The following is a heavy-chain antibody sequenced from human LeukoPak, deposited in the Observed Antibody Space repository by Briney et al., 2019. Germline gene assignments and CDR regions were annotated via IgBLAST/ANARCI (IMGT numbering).Heavy chain of an antibody. J-gene: IGHJ4*02. Sequence: ASVKVSCKASGYTFTSNYMHWVRQAPGQGLEWMGIISPSGGSTTYAQKSQGRVTMTRDTSTNTVYMELSSLRSDDTTVYYCARDLQGSSTFDYWGQGTLVTVSS. CDR3: ARDLQGSSTFDY. CDR1: GYTFTSNY. CDR2: ISPSGGST. V-gene: IGHV1-46*01. D-gene: IGHD4-11*01.